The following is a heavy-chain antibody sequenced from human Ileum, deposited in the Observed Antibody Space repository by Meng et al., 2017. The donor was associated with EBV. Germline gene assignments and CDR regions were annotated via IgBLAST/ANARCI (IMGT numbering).Heavy chain of an antibody. D-gene: IGHD1-26*01. J-gene: IGHJ4*02. CDR3: AKGGQWDPLDS. V-gene: IGHV4-59*01. Sequence: QGQLHGSGPGLVKPSGTLALPCDVSGVSISGNYWSWIRQSPVKGLEWIGFFYEGTTNYNPSLKSRVTIAAGPANNQISLRLSSVTSADTAVYYCAKGGQWDPLDSWGRGILVTVSS. CDR1: GVSISGNY. CDR2: FYEGTT.